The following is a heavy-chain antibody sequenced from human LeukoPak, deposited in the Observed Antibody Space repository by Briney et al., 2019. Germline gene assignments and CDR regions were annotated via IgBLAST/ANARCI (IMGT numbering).Heavy chain of an antibody. CDR3: ARVGYYYYGMDV. CDR2: IYYSGST. J-gene: IGHJ6*02. Sequence: SETLSLTCTVSGGSISSYYWSWIRQPPGKGLEWVGYIYYSGSTNYNPSLKSRVTISVDTSKNQFSLKLSSVTAADTAVYYCARVGYYYYGMDVWGQGTTVTVSS. D-gene: IGHD3-10*01. V-gene: IGHV4-59*01. CDR1: GGSISSYY.